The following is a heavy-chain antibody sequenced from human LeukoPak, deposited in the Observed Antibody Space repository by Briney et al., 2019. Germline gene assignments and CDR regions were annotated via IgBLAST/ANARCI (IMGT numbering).Heavy chain of an antibody. J-gene: IGHJ4*02. Sequence: PSETLSLTCTVSGGSISSNNYYWGWIRQPPGKGLKWIGSIYYSGNTYYNPSLKSRVTISVDTSKNQFSLKLSSVTAADTAVYYCAREVGTGWFYYFGYWGQGTLVTVSS. V-gene: IGHV4-39*02. CDR2: IYYSGNT. D-gene: IGHD6-19*01. CDR1: GGSISSNNYY. CDR3: AREVGTGWFYYFGY.